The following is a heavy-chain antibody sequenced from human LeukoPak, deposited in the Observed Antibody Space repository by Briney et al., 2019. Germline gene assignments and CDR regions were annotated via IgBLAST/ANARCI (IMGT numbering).Heavy chain of an antibody. D-gene: IGHD3-3*01. J-gene: IGHJ6*02. V-gene: IGHV3-33*01. CDR1: GFTFRSYG. CDR2: IWYDGSNK. CDR3: VRDYCDFWSGYYIYHYGMDV. Sequence: GGSLRLSCAASGFTFRSYGMHWVRQAPGKGLEWVAVIWYDGSNKYYADSVKGRFTISRDNSKNTLYLQMNSLRAEDTAVYYCVRDYCDFWSGYYIYHYGMDVWGQGTTVTVSS.